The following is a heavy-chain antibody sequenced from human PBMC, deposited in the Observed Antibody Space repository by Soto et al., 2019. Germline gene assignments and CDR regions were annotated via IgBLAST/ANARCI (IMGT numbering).Heavy chain of an antibody. D-gene: IGHD3-16*01. CDR2: INHSGST. V-gene: IGHV4-34*01. CDR1: GGSFSGYY. Sequence: PSETLSLTCAVYGGSFSGYYWSWIRQPPGKGLEWIGEINHSGSTNYNPSLKSRVTISVDTSKNQFSLKLSSVTAADTAVYYCARGTLGGMDVWGQGTTVTVSS. CDR3: ARGTLGGMDV. J-gene: IGHJ6*02.